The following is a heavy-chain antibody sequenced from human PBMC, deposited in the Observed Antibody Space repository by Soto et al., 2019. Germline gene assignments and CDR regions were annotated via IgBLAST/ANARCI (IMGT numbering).Heavy chain of an antibody. CDR3: AKGITIFGVVNDY. CDR1: GFTFSSYA. J-gene: IGHJ4*02. Sequence: EVQLLESGGGLVQPGGSLRLSCAASGFTFSSYAMSWVRQAPGKGLEWVSAISGSGGSTYYADSVKGRFTISRDNSKNMLYLQMNSLRAEDTAVYYCAKGITIFGVVNDYWGQGTLVTVSS. D-gene: IGHD3-3*01. CDR2: ISGSGGST. V-gene: IGHV3-23*01.